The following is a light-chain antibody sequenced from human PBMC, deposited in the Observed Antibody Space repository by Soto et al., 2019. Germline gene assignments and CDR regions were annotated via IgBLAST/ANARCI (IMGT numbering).Light chain of an antibody. V-gene: IGKV1-39*01. J-gene: IGKJ5*01. CDR1: QSISNY. CDR2: AAS. Sequence: DIQMTQSPSSLSASVGDRVAISCLASQSISNYLNWYQQKPGKAPKLLSYAASSLQSGVPSRFSGSGSGTDFTLTISSLQPEDFATYYCQQSYSTRITFGQVTRLAIK. CDR3: QQSYSTRIT.